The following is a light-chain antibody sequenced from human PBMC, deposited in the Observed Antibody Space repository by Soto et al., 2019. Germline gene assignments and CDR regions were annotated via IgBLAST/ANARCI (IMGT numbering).Light chain of an antibody. V-gene: IGKV3-11*01. Sequence: EIVLTQSPATLSLSPGEGATLSCRASQSVTSYLAWYQQKPGQAPRLLIYDASNRATGIPARISGSGSGTDFTLIISSLEPEDFAVYYCQQRSNRPVTFGLGTKVEV. CDR1: QSVTSY. CDR3: QQRSNRPVT. J-gene: IGKJ1*01. CDR2: DAS.